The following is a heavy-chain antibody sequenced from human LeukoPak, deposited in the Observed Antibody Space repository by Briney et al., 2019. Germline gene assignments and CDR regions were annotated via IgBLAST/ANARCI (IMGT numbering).Heavy chain of an antibody. CDR1: GGSISSYY. J-gene: IGHJ4*02. CDR3: ARAFWGSGIDY. Sequence: PSETLSLTCTVSGGSISSYYWSWIRQPPGKGLEWIGYMHFSGSTNYNPSLKDRVAISVDTSKNQFSLKLSSVTAADTAVYHCARAFWGSGIDYWGQGILVIVSS. D-gene: IGHD3-16*01. CDR2: MHFSGST. V-gene: IGHV4-59*01.